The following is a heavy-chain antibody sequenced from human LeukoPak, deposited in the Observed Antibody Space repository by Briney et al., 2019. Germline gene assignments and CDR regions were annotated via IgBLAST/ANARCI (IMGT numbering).Heavy chain of an antibody. J-gene: IGHJ4*02. CDR3: ARHLRLNTYNYDFRGYFDY. V-gene: IGHV4-39*01. CDR2: IYYSGST. CDR1: GDSINRGSYY. D-gene: IGHD3-3*01. Sequence: SETLSLTCTVSGDSINRGSYYWGWIRQPPGKGLEWIGSIYYSGSTYYNPSLKSRVTISVDTSKNQFSLKLSSVTAADTAVYYCARHLRLNTYNYDFRGYFDYWGQGTLVTVSS.